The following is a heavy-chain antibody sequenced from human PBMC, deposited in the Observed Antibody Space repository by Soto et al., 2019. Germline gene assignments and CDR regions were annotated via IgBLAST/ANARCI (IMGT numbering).Heavy chain of an antibody. CDR2: IYWDDDK. CDR1: GFSLSTSGVG. V-gene: IGHV2-5*02. CDR3: AHRRYSGSYFAY. D-gene: IGHD1-26*01. Sequence: SGPTLVNPTQTLTLTCTFSGFSLSTSGVGVGWIRQPPGKALEWLALIYWDDDKRYSPSLKSRITITKDTSKNQVVLTMTNVDPVDTATYYCAHRRYSGSYFAYWGQGTLVTVSS. J-gene: IGHJ4*02.